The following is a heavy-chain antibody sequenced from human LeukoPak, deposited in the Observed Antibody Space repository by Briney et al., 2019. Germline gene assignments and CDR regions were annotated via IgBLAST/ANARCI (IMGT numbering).Heavy chain of an antibody. J-gene: IGHJ6*04. CDR1: GFTFSSYS. CDR2: ISSSSYI. V-gene: IGHV3-21*01. Sequence: GGSLRLSCAASGFTFSSYSMNWVRQAPGKGLEWVSSISSSSYIYYADSVKGRFTISRDNAKNSLYLQMNSLRAEDTAVYYCARGLVVVVAATLNYGMDVWGKGTRSPSPQ. CDR3: ARGLVVVVAATLNYGMDV. D-gene: IGHD2-15*01.